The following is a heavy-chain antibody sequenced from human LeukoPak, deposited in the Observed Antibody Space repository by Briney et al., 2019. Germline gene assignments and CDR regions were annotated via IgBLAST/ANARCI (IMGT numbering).Heavy chain of an antibody. J-gene: IGHJ4*02. CDR3: ARGFGDYGDLFDY. CDR2: IYYSGST. Sequence: PSETLSLTCTVSGGSISSYYWSWIRQPPGKGLEWIGYIYYSGSTNYNPSLKSRVTISVDTSKNQFSLKLSSVTAADTAVYYCARGFGDYGDLFDYWGQGTLVTVSS. V-gene: IGHV4-59*12. D-gene: IGHD4-17*01. CDR1: GGSISSYY.